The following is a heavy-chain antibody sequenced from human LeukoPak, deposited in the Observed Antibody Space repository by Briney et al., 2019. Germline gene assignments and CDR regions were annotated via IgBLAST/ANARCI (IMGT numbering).Heavy chain of an antibody. CDR2: ISGTGGST. Sequence: GGSLRLSCVASGFTFGNYAMNWVRQAPGRGLEWVSAISGTGGSTYYADSVKGRFTISRDNAKNALYLQMNTLRAEDTAIYSCATRPTVGGTTPTFDHWGQGTPVTVSS. D-gene: IGHD1-26*01. CDR3: ATRPTVGGTTPTFDH. J-gene: IGHJ4*02. V-gene: IGHV3-23*01. CDR1: GFTFGNYA.